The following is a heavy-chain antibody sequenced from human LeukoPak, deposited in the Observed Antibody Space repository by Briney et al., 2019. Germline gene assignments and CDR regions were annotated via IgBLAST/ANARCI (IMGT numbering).Heavy chain of an antibody. CDR2: IYTSGST. J-gene: IGHJ6*03. CDR3: ARAGGDYGDYYHYYYYMDV. Sequence: PSETLSLTCTVSGGSISSGSYYWRWLRQPAGTGLEWIGRIYTSGSTNYNPSLKSRVTISVDTSKNQFSLKLSSVTAADTAVYYCARAGGDYGDYYHYYYYMDVWGSGTTVTVSS. D-gene: IGHD4-17*01. CDR1: GGSISSGSYY. V-gene: IGHV4-61*02.